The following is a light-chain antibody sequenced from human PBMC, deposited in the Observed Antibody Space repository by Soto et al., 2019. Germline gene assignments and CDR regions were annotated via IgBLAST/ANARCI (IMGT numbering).Light chain of an antibody. CDR2: GAS. CDR1: QSVRSS. Sequence: EMVMTQSPATLSVSPGERATLSCRASQSVRSSLAWYQQKPGQPPRLLIYGASTRVTGVPARFSGSGSGTEFTLTISSLQSEDFATYYCQQCKSHRRTFGQGTKVDIK. CDR3: QQCKSHRRT. J-gene: IGKJ1*01. V-gene: IGKV3-15*01.